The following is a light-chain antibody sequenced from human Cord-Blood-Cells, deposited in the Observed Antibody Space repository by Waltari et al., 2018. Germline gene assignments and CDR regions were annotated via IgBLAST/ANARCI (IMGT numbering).Light chain of an antibody. V-gene: IGKV1-33*01. Sequence: DIQMTQSPSSLSASVGDRVPITCQASQDISNYLNWYQQKPGKAPKLLTHDSSNLETGVPSRFSGSGSGTDFTFTISSLQPEDIATYYCQQYDNLPYTFGQGTKLEIK. CDR1: QDISNY. CDR2: DSS. CDR3: QQYDNLPYT. J-gene: IGKJ2*01.